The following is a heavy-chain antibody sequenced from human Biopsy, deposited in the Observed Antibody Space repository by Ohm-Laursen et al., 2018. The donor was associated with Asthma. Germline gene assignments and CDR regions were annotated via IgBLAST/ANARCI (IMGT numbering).Heavy chain of an antibody. CDR1: RGPFRGYV. CDR2: IPQGGAT. J-gene: IGHJ6*02. CDR3: ASGPQWSGLDI. D-gene: IGHD2-8*01. Sequence: ETLSLTCALNRGPFRGYVWAWIRQPPGKGLEWIGEIPQGGATTVNPSLKRRVTISMDPSKRQWYLSLRPLTAADTAVYYCASGPQWSGLDIWGQGTTVTVSS. V-gene: IGHV4-34*01.